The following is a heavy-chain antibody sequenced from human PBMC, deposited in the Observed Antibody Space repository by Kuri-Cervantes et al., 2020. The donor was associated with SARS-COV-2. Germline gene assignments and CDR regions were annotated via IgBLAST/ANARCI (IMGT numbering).Heavy chain of an antibody. V-gene: IGHV4-34*01. CDR3: ARGTSGRDDFWSGYYVGYYYYYGMDV. CDR2: INHSGST. D-gene: IGHD3-3*01. CDR1: GFAFSGSA. J-gene: IGHJ6*02. Sequence: GSLRLSCEASGFAFSGSAMHWIRQPPGKGLEWIGEINHSGSTNYNPSLKSRVTISVDTSKNQFSLKLSSVTAADTAVYYCARGTSGRDDFWSGYYVGYYYYYGMDVWGQGTTVTVSS.